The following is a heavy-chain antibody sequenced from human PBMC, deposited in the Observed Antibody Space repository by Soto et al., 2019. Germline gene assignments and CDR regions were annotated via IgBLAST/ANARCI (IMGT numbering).Heavy chain of an antibody. CDR1: GFTFSSYA. D-gene: IGHD6-19*01. CDR3: AGSGWYEFNWFDP. J-gene: IGHJ5*02. V-gene: IGHV3-30-3*01. CDR2: ISYDGSNK. Sequence: QVQLVESGGGVVQPGRSLRLSCAASGFTFSSYAMHWVRQAPGKGLEWVAVISYDGSNKYYADSVKGRFTISRDNSKNTLYLQMNSRRAEDTAVYYCAGSGWYEFNWFDPWGQGTLVTVSS.